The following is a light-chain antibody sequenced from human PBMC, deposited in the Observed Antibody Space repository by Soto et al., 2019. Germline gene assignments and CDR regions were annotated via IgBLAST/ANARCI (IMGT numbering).Light chain of an antibody. Sequence: EVLMTQSPATLSVSPGERATLSYRASQSVGSNLAWYQQKPGQAPRLLIYGASTRATGIPARFSGSGSGTDFTLTISSLQSEDFVVYFCQQYNDWPGTFGQGTKVEVK. V-gene: IGKV3-15*01. J-gene: IGKJ1*01. CDR1: QSVGSN. CDR2: GAS. CDR3: QQYNDWPGT.